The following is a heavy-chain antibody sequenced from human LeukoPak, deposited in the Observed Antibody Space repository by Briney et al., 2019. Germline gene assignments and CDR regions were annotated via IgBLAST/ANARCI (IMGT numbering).Heavy chain of an antibody. Sequence: SVKVSCKASGGTFSSYAISWVRQAPGQGLEWMGRIISILGTANYAQKFQGRVTITADISSSTAYMELSSLRSEDTAVYYCARDTNIVVVVAATDNWFDPWGQGTLVTVSS. CDR3: ARDTNIVVVVAATDNWFDP. J-gene: IGHJ5*02. V-gene: IGHV1-69*04. CDR2: IISILGTA. D-gene: IGHD2-15*01. CDR1: GGTFSSYA.